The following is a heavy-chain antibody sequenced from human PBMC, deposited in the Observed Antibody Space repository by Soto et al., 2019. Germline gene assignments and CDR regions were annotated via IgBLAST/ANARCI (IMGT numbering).Heavy chain of an antibody. V-gene: IGHV1-18*01. CDR1: GYTFTSYG. J-gene: IGHJ3*02. CDR3: AREWGVKCSSTSCYHDEHGAFDI. D-gene: IGHD2-2*01. Sequence: ASVKVSCKASGYTFTSYGISWVRQAPGQGLEWMGWISAYNGNTNYAQKLQGRVTMTTDTSTSTAYMELRSLRSDDTAVYYCAREWGVKCSSTSCYHDEHGAFDIWGQGTMVTVSS. CDR2: ISAYNGNT.